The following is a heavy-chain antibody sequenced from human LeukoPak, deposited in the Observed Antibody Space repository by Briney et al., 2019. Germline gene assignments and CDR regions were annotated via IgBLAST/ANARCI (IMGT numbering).Heavy chain of an antibody. V-gene: IGHV4-38-2*01. D-gene: IGHD3-3*01. CDR2: IYHSGST. Sequence: SETLSLTCAVSGYSISSGYYWGWIRQPPGKGLEWIGSIYHSGSTYYNPSLKSRVTISVDTSKNQFSLKLSSVTAAGTAVYYCARQGVVSTTFDYWGQGTLVTVSS. CDR3: ARQGVVSTTFDY. CDR1: GYSISSGYY. J-gene: IGHJ4*02.